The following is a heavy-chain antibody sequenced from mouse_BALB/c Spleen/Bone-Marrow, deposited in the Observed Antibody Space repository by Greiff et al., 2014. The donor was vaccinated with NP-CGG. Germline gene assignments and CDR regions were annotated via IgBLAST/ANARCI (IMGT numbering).Heavy chain of an antibody. Sequence: VQLQQSGPELVKPGASMKISCKASGYSFTGYTMNWVKQSHGENLEWIGLINPYNGGTSYNQKFKGKATLTVDKSSSTAYMELLSLTSEDSAVYYCARDDYWFAYWGQGTLVTVSA. D-gene: IGHD2-4*01. CDR1: GYSFTGYT. J-gene: IGHJ3*01. CDR3: ARDDYWFAY. V-gene: IGHV1-26*01. CDR2: INPYNGGT.